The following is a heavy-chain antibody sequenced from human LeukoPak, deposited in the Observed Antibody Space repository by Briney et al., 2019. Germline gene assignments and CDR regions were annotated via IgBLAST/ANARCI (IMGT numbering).Heavy chain of an antibody. Sequence: GGSLRLSCAASGFTFINAWMNWVRQAPGKGLEWVGRIKSKTDGGTTDYAAPVKGRFTISRDDSKNTLYLQMNSLKTEDTAVYYCARDPYSGSYGNYYYYFMDVWGKGTTVTISS. V-gene: IGHV3-15*01. CDR2: IKSKTDGGTT. CDR1: GFTFINAW. J-gene: IGHJ6*03. D-gene: IGHD1-26*01. CDR3: ARDPYSGSYGNYYYYFMDV.